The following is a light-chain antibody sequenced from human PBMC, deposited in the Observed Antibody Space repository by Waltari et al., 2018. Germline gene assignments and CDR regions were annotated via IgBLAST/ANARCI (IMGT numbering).Light chain of an antibody. J-gene: IGKJ2*01. V-gene: IGKV3-20*01. CDR2: GAS. CDR3: QQYGSSPPYT. Sequence: EIVLTQSPGTLSLSPGERATLPCRASQSVSSTYLAWYQQKPGQAPRPLIYGASRRATGIPDRFSGSGSGTDFTLTISRLEPEDFAVYYCQQYGSSPPYTFGQGTKLEIK. CDR1: QSVSSTY.